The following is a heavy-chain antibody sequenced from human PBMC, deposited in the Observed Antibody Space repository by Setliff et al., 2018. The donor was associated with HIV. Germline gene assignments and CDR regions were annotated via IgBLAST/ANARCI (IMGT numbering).Heavy chain of an antibody. CDR3: ARHTRQLEFLEWLSPHYYHYYYMDV. CDR2: ISPDDSDS. Sequence: PGESLKISCKGSGYSFTSYWIGWVRQMPGKGLEWMGIISPDDSDSRYSPSFQGQVTISADKSISTAYLQWSSLKASDTAMYYCARHTRQLEFLEWLSPHYYHYYYMDVWGQGTTVTVSS. D-gene: IGHD3-3*01. V-gene: IGHV5-51*01. CDR1: GYSFTSYW. J-gene: IGHJ6*03.